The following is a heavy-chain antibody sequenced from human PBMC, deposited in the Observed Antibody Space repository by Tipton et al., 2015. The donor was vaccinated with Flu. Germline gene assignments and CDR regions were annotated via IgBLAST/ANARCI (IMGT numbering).Heavy chain of an antibody. V-gene: IGHV4-4*07. CDR2: IYTSGST. CDR3: ARLKRDCSSLGCQTGGYY. Sequence: LRLSCTVSGDSTSGDHWNWIRQPAGKGLEWIGRIYTSGSTNYNPSLKSRVTMSVDASKTQFSLKPSSVTTADTAVYYCARLKRDCSSLGCQTGGYYWGQGTPVTVSS. CDR1: GDSTSGDH. D-gene: IGHD2-2*01. J-gene: IGHJ4*02.